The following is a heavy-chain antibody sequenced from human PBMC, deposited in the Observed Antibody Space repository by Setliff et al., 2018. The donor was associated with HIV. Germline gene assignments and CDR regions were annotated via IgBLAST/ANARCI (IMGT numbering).Heavy chain of an antibody. CDR2: INQDGSEK. CDR3: TRDRRGSNSWSGYNGGFDY. D-gene: IGHD3-3*01. V-gene: IGHV3-7*03. CDR1: GFSFSNYW. Sequence: PGGSLRLSCAASGFSFSNYWMNWVRQVPGKGLEWVANINQDGSEKKYVDSMKGRLTISRDNAKNSLYLQMTSLTTEDTAVYFCTRDRRGSNSWSGYNGGFDYWGQGTLVTVSS. J-gene: IGHJ4*02.